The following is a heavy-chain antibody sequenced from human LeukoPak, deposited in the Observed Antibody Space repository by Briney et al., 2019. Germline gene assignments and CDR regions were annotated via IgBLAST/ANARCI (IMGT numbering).Heavy chain of an antibody. J-gene: IGHJ5*02. CDR2: INHSGST. Sequence: PSETLSLTCAVYGGSFSGYYWSWIRQPPGKGLEWIGEINHSGSTNYNPSLKSRVTISVDTSKNQFSLELSSVTAADTAVYYCARGDIAARLRWFDPWGQGTLVTVSS. CDR1: GGSFSGYY. D-gene: IGHD6-6*01. CDR3: ARGDIAARLRWFDP. V-gene: IGHV4-34*01.